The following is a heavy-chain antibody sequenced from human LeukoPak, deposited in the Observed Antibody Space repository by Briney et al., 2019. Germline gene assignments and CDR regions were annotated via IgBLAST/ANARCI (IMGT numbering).Heavy chain of an antibody. CDR3: ARDPDYGGGFDY. D-gene: IGHD4-17*01. J-gene: IGHJ4*02. CDR2: ISSTSSTI. V-gene: IGHV3-48*01. CDR1: GFTFSSYS. Sequence: GGSLRLSCGASGFTFSSYSMNWVRQAPGKGVEWVSYISSTSSTIYYADSVRGRFTISRDNARNSLYLQMNSLWAEDTAVYYCARDPDYGGGFDYWGQGTLVTVSS.